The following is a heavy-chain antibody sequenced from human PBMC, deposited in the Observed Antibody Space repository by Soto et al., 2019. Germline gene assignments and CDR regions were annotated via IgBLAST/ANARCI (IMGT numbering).Heavy chain of an antibody. CDR2: IIPIFGTA. D-gene: IGHD3-10*01. CDR1: GGTFSSYA. J-gene: IGHJ4*02. Sequence: QVQLVQSGAEVKKPGSSVKVSCKASGGTFSSYAISWVRQAPGQGLEWMGGIIPIFGTANYAQKFQGRVTITADESTSPASMELSSRRSEDTGVDYCAREPYGSGSYNPLPFDYWGQGTLVTVSS. CDR3: AREPYGSGSYNPLPFDY. V-gene: IGHV1-69*12.